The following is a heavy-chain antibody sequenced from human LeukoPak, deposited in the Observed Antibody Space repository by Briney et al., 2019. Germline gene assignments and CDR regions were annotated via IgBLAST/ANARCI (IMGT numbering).Heavy chain of an antibody. D-gene: IGHD1-1*01. J-gene: IGHJ6*02. CDR3: ARKGDGRYYYYGMDV. CDR1: GYTFTSYY. CDR2: INPSGGST. Sequence: ASVKVSCKASGYTFTSYYMHWVRQAPGQGLEWMGIINPSGGSTSYAQKFQGRVTMTRDTSTSTVYMELSSLRSEDTAVYYCARKGDGRYYYYGMDVWGQGTTVTVSS. V-gene: IGHV1-46*01.